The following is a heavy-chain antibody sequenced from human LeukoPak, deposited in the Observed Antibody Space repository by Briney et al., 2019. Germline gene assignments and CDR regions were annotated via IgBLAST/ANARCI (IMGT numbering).Heavy chain of an antibody. D-gene: IGHD4/OR15-4a*01. J-gene: IGHJ4*02. V-gene: IGHV3-23*01. CDR3: AKDRPNYYGNNGHYYRQNGDY. Sequence: GGSLRLSCAASGFTFSIYAMSWVSQVPGKGLNWVSRITSTGDSTYYADSVSGRFTISRDNSENTLYLRMNSLRAEDTAIYYCAKDRPNYYGNNGHYYRQNGDYWGQGTLVTVSS. CDR1: GFTFSIYA. CDR2: ITSTGDST.